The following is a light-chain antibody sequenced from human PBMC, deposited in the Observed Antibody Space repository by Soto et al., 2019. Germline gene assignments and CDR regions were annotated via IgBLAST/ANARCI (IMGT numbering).Light chain of an antibody. Sequence: QSALTQPASVSGSPGQSITISCTGTSSDIGGYNFVSWYQQRPGKGPKLMIYDVSNRPSGVSNRFSGSKSGSTASLTISGLQAEDEADYYCSSYTSSSTPYVFGSGTKVTVL. J-gene: IGLJ1*01. CDR2: DVS. CDR3: SSYTSSSTPYV. CDR1: SSDIGGYNF. V-gene: IGLV2-14*03.